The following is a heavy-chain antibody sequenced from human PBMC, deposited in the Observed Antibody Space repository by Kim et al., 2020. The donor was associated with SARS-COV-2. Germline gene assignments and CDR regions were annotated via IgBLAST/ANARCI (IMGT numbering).Heavy chain of an antibody. D-gene: IGHD3-22*01. CDR2: IDPGNGDT. CDR3: VRDPRNYDTFGDY. Sequence: ASVKVSCKPSGYTFTNNLIHWVRQAPGQRLEWMGRIDPGNGDTRYSQRFQGRVTVTWDTSASIAYMEMSSLTSEDTAVYYCVRDPRNYDTFGDYWGQGSLVTVSS. J-gene: IGHJ4*02. V-gene: IGHV1-3*01. CDR1: GYTFTNNL.